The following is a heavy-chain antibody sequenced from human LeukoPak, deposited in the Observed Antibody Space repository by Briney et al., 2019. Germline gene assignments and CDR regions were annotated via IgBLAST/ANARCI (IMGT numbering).Heavy chain of an antibody. CDR3: ARKDDYKGLDV. J-gene: IGHJ6*02. CDR2: IDPSDSYT. Sequence: GESLKISCKGSGYSFTGYWISWVRQMPGKGLEWMGKIDPSDSYTNYSPSFQGHVTISVDKSISTAYLQWNSLKASDTAMYYCARKDDYKGLDVWGQGTTVTVSS. D-gene: IGHD4-11*01. V-gene: IGHV5-10-1*01. CDR1: GYSFTGYW.